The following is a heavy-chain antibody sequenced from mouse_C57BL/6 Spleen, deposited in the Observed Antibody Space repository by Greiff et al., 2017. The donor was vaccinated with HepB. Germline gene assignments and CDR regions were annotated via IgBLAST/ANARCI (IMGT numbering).Heavy chain of an antibody. D-gene: IGHD2-4*01. J-gene: IGHJ4*01. V-gene: IGHV2-5*01. CDR2: IWSGGST. Sequence: QVPLQQSGPGLVQPSQSLSLTCSVSGFSLTSYGVHWVRLSPGKGLEWLGVIWSGGSTDYNAAFMSRMSITKDNSKSQVFFKMNSLQADDTAIYSSAKKGEDYEEYYAMDYWGQGTSVTVSS. CDR1: GFSLTSYG. CDR3: AKKGEDYEEYYAMDY.